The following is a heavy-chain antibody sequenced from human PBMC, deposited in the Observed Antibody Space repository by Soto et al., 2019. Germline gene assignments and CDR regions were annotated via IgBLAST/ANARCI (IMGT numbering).Heavy chain of an antibody. D-gene: IGHD6-19*01. V-gene: IGHV3-7*01. CDR1: GFSFSNYA. J-gene: IGHJ4*02. Sequence: GGSLRLSCAASGFSFSNYAMNWVRRAPGKGLEWVANIKQDGSGKYYVDSVKGRFTISRDNAKNSVYLQMNSLRVEDTAVYYCGGDSGWLFDYWGQGILVTVSS. CDR3: GGDSGWLFDY. CDR2: IKQDGSGK.